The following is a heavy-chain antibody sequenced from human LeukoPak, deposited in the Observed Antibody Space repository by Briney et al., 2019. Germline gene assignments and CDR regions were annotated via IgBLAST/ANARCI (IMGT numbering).Heavy chain of an antibody. Sequence: VSVKVSCKASGYTFTGYYMNWVRQAPGQGLGWMGWINPNSGDTKYAQKFRGRVTMTRDTSISTTYMELSRLKSDDTAVYYCVRDGAFDIWGQGTMVTVSS. V-gene: IGHV1-2*02. CDR1: GYTFTGYY. CDR3: VRDGAFDI. J-gene: IGHJ3*02. CDR2: INPNSGDT.